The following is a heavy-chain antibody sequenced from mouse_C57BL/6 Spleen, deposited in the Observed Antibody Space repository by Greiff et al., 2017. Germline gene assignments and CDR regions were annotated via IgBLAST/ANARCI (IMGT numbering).Heavy chain of an antibody. CDR2: IYPGDGDT. J-gene: IGHJ3*01. CDR1: GYAFSSSW. V-gene: IGHV1-82*01. D-gene: IGHD1-1*01. CDR3: ANYYGSREWFAY. Sequence: QVQLQQSGPELVKPGASVKISCKASGYAFSSSWMNWVKQRPGKGLEWIGRIYPGDGDTNYNGKFKGKATLTADKSSSTAYMQLSSLTSEDSAVYFCANYYGSREWFAYWGQGTLVTVSA.